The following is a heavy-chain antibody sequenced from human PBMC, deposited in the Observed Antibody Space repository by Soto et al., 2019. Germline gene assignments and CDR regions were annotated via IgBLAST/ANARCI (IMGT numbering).Heavy chain of an antibody. CDR1: GVSISSYY. CDR3: ARGTPSPLIVRSSRGPWFDP. CDR2: MYYGGRT. V-gene: IGHV4-59*08. Sequence: SSAILSLTGTVAGVSISSYYWSLIRQPPGKGLEWNGYMYYGGRTNYNPSLKSRVTISVDTSKMQVSLKLSSVTAADTAVYFCARGTPSPLIVRSSRGPWFDPWGQGTLVTVSS. D-gene: IGHD2-15*01. J-gene: IGHJ5*02.